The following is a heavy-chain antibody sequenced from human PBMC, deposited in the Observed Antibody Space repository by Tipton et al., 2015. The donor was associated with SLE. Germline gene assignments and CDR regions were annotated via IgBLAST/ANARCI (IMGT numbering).Heavy chain of an antibody. Sequence: GLVKPSETLSLTCSVSGDSISTTDHYWGWIRQPPANGLEWLGSVFYSGNTYYNESLPSRVTITIDTSKNHFSLKLYSVTSAATALYYLAREASISWFYTHFDPCGHVTLVTVSS. CDR3: AREASISWFYTHFDP. CDR1: GDSISTTDHY. D-gene: IGHD3-3*02. J-gene: IGHJ5*02. V-gene: IGHV4-39*07. CDR2: VFYSGNT.